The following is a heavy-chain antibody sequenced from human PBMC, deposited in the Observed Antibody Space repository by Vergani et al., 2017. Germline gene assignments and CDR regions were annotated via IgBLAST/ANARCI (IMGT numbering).Heavy chain of an antibody. CDR2: ISSSSSYT. D-gene: IGHD1/OR15-1a*01. Sequence: VQLVETGGGLIQPGGSLRLSCAASGFTVSSNYMSWIRQAPGKGLEWVSYISSSSSYTNYADSVKGRFTISRDNATNSLYLQMNSLRAEYTAVYYCARDGGTGTREGVYYYYYMDVWGKGPTVTVSS. J-gene: IGHJ6*03. CDR1: GFTVSSNY. V-gene: IGHV3-11*06. CDR3: ARDGGTGTREGVYYYYYMDV.